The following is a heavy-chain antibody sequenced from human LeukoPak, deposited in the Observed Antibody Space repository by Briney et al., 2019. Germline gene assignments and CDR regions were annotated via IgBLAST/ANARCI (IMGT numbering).Heavy chain of an antibody. CDR2: ISGSGGST. CDR3: AKDLCSGGSCYLDY. Sequence: PGGSLRLSCAASGFTVSSNYMSWVRQAPGKGLEWVSAISGSGGSTYYADSVKGRFTISRDNSKNTLYLQMNSLRAEDTAVYYCAKDLCSGGSCYLDYWGQGTLVTVSS. V-gene: IGHV3-23*01. CDR1: GFTVSSNY. D-gene: IGHD2-15*01. J-gene: IGHJ4*02.